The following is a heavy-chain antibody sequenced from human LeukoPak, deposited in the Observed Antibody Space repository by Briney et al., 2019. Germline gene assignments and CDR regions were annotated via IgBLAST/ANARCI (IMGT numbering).Heavy chain of an antibody. CDR3: ARGGGCSSTSCYLSYFDY. Sequence: SETLSLTCAVYGGSFSGYYWSWIRQPPGKGLEWIGEINHSGSTNHNPSLKSRVTISVDTSKNQFSLKLSSVTAADTAVYYCARGGGCSSTSCYLSYFDYWGQGTLVTVSS. V-gene: IGHV4-34*01. J-gene: IGHJ4*02. D-gene: IGHD2-2*01. CDR2: INHSGST. CDR1: GGSFSGYY.